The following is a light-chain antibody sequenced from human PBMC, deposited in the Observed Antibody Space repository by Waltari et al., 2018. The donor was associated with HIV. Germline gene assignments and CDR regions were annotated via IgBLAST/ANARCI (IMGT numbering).Light chain of an antibody. Sequence: SYRLTQPPSLSVSPGQRATITCSGPKLGDKYASWCHKRPGQSPVLVIFQDTKRPSEIPERFSGSKSGDTATLTISGIQAMDEADYYCQTWDNGTVIFGGGTTLTVL. V-gene: IGLV3-1*01. J-gene: IGLJ2*01. CDR3: QTWDNGTVI. CDR2: QDT. CDR1: KLGDKY.